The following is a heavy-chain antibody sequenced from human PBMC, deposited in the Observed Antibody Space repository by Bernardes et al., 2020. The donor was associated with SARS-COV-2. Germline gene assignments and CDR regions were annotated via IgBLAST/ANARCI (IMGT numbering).Heavy chain of an antibody. CDR2: IWYDGSRE. J-gene: IGHJ5*01. Sequence: SLRLSCAASGFTFRDYTMHWVRQAPGKGLEWVAVIWYDGSREYYVDSVKGRFAISRDNSNNTLYLQMNNLRVEDTALYRCATEDGEWLESWGQGTLVTVSS. CDR3: ATEDGEWLES. CDR1: GFTFRDYT. V-gene: IGHV3-33*01. D-gene: IGHD4-17*01.